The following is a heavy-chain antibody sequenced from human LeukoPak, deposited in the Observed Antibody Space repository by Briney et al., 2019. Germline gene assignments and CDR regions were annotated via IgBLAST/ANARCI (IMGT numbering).Heavy chain of an antibody. Sequence: GRSLRLSCAASGFTFSSHAMHWVRQAPGRGLEWVAVISYDGSNKYYAESVKGRFTISRDNSKNTLYVQMSSLRAEDTAVYYCARGSIRIPLGGFYWGQGTLVTVSS. J-gene: IGHJ4*02. CDR3: ARGSIRIPLGGFY. D-gene: IGHD3-16*01. CDR1: GFTFSSHA. CDR2: ISYDGSNK. V-gene: IGHV3-30-3*01.